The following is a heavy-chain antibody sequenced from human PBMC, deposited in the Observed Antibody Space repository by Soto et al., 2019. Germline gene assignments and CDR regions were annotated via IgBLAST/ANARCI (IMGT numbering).Heavy chain of an antibody. J-gene: IGHJ5*02. CDR2: IDPSDSYT. V-gene: IGHV5-10-1*01. CDR3: ARGYCSSTSCYPNWFDP. Sequence: GESLKISGNGSGYSFTSYWISWVRQMPGKGLEWMGRIDPSDSYTNYSPSFQGHVTISADKSISTAYLQWSSLKASDTAMYYCARGYCSSTSCYPNWFDPGGQGTLVTVSS. CDR1: GYSFTSYW. D-gene: IGHD2-2*01.